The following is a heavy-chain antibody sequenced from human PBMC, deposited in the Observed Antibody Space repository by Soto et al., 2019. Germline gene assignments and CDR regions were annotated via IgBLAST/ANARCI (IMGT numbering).Heavy chain of an antibody. Sequence: ASVKVSCKASGGTFSSYAISWVRQAPGQGLEWMGGIIPIFGTANYAQKFQGRVTITADESTSTAYMELSSLTSEDTAVYYCARDLWFGESFRYYFDYWAQGTLVTVSS. D-gene: IGHD3-10*01. J-gene: IGHJ4*02. CDR2: IIPIFGTA. CDR3: ARDLWFGESFRYYFDY. V-gene: IGHV1-69*13. CDR1: GGTFSSYA.